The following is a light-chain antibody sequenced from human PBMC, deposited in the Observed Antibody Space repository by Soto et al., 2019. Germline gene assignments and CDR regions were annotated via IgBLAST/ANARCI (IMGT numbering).Light chain of an antibody. V-gene: IGKV3-15*01. CDR1: QSVSSN. J-gene: IGKJ5*01. Sequence: EIVMTQSPGTLSVSPGERATLSCRASQSVSSNLAWYQQKPGQAPRLLISDASTRATGIPARFSGSGSGTEFTLTVSSLQSEDFAVYYCQQRSNWLFGQGTRLEIK. CDR3: QQRSNWL. CDR2: DAS.